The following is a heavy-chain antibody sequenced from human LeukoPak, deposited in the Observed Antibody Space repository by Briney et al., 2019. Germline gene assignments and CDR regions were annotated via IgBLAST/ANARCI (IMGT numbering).Heavy chain of an antibody. D-gene: IGHD2-21*01. Sequence: GGSLRLSCAASGYAFSSHGLTWVRQAPGKGLEWVSTINGPGDNPYYAETVKGRFTISRDNSKNTLYLQMHSLRAEDTAVYYCARISSIHAYYFDYWGQGTLVTVSS. CDR3: ARISSIHAYYFDY. CDR2: INGPGDNP. V-gene: IGHV3-23*01. CDR1: GYAFSSHG. J-gene: IGHJ4*02.